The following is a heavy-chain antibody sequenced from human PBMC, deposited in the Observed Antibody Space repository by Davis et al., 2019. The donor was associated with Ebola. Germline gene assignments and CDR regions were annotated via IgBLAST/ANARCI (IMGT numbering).Heavy chain of an antibody. D-gene: IGHD3-22*01. V-gene: IGHV3-23*01. Sequence: GESLKISCAASGFTFSSYAMSWVRQAPGKGLEWVSAISGSGGSTYYADSVKGRFTISRDNSKNTLYLQMNSLRAEDTAVYYCAKDAITMIVGWFDPWGQGTLVTVSS. CDR1: GFTFSSYA. CDR3: AKDAITMIVGWFDP. J-gene: IGHJ5*02. CDR2: ISGSGGST.